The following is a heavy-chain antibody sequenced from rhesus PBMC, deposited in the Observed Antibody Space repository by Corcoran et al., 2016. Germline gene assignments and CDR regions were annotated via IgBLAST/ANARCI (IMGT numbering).Heavy chain of an antibody. D-gene: IGHD6S26*01. J-gene: IGHJ4*01. Sequence: QVQLQESGPGLVKPSETLSLTRAVSGGSISSGYYYWSWIRQPPGKGLEWIGYIIYSGITSYNPSLKSRVTISRDTSKNQFSLKLSSVTAADTAVYYCASGLSSGWSLDYWGQGVLVTVSS. CDR2: IIYSGIT. CDR1: GGSISSGYYY. V-gene: IGHV4-122*02. CDR3: ASGLSSGWSLDY.